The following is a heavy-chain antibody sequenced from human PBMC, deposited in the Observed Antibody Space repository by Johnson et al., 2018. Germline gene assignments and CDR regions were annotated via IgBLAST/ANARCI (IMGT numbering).Heavy chain of an antibody. Sequence: QVQLVQSGGGVVQPGRSLRLSCTASGFTFSSYGMHWVRQAPGKGLEWVAVISYDGSNKYYADSVKGRFTISRDDSKNMAYLQMNSLSTEDTAVYYCASAPEDSSYYYYFDYMDVWGKGTTGTVSS. CDR2: ISYDGSNK. CDR3: ASAPEDSSYYYYFDYMDV. J-gene: IGHJ6*03. D-gene: IGHD2-15*01. CDR1: GFTFSSYG. V-gene: IGHV3-30*03.